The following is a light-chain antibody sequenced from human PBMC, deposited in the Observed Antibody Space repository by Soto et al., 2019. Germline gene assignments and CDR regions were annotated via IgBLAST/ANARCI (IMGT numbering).Light chain of an antibody. CDR2: AAS. J-gene: IGKJ1*01. Sequence: AIQMTQSPSSLSASIGDRVTITCRASQGIRNDLGWYQQKPGKAPKLLIYAASSLQSGVPSRFSGSGSGADFTITISSLQPEDFATYYCLQDYNYPPTFGQGTKVEIK. CDR1: QGIRND. CDR3: LQDYNYPPT. V-gene: IGKV1-6*01.